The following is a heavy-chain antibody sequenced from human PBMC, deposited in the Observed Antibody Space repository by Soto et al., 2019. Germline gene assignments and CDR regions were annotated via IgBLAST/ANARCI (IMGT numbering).Heavy chain of an antibody. V-gene: IGHV3-48*01. Sequence: QPGGSLRLSCAASGFTSSSYSMNWVRQAPGKGLEWVSYISSSSSTIYYADSVKGRFTISRDNAKNSLYLQMNSLRAEDTAVYYCAREQGGYPDAFDIWGQGTMVTVSS. CDR1: GFTSSSYS. J-gene: IGHJ3*02. D-gene: IGHD5-12*01. CDR3: AREQGGYPDAFDI. CDR2: ISSSSSTI.